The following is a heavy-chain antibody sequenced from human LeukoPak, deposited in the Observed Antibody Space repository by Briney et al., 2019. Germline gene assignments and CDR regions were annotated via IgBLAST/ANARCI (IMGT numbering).Heavy chain of an antibody. CDR2: IYYDGNKR. Sequence: GGSLRLSCAASGFTFSDYGMHWVRQAPGKGLGWVAVIYYDGNKRYFADAVKGRFTISRDNSKNMVYLQMNSLRAEDTAVYYCAKDRNRVATMGSWFDPWGQGTLVTVSS. CDR1: GFTFSDYG. J-gene: IGHJ5*02. CDR3: AKDRNRVATMGSWFDP. V-gene: IGHV3-33*06. D-gene: IGHD5-12*01.